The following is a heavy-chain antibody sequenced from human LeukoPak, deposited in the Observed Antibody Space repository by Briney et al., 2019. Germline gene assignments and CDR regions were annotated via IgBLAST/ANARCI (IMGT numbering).Heavy chain of an antibody. J-gene: IGHJ5*02. V-gene: IGHV4-34*01. CDR2: INHSGST. CDR3: ARASWGVAAPLSRFDP. CDR1: GGSFSGYY. Sequence: ASETLSLTCAVYGGSFSGYYWSWIRQPPGKGLEWIGEINHSGSTNYNPSLKSRVTISVDTSKNQFSLKLSSVTAADTAVYYCARASWGVAAPLSRFDPWGQGTLVTVSS. D-gene: IGHD6-13*01.